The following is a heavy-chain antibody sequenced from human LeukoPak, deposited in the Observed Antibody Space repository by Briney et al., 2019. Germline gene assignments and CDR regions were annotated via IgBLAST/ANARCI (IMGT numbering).Heavy chain of an antibody. J-gene: IGHJ4*02. Sequence: GGSLRLSCAASGFTFSSYGMTWVRQAPGKGLECVSVIYSSGSTYYADSVKGRFTISRDNSKNTLYLQMNSLRAEDTAVYYCAGRGGIAVAGIVSYWGQGTLVTVSS. V-gene: IGHV3-66*01. CDR3: AGRGGIAVAGIVSY. D-gene: IGHD6-19*01. CDR2: IYSSGST. CDR1: GFTFSSYG.